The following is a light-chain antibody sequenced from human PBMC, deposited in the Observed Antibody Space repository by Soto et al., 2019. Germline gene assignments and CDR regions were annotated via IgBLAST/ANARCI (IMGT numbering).Light chain of an antibody. CDR1: ALPRQY. J-gene: IGLJ1*01. CDR3: QSADTSGNIEV. V-gene: IGLV3-25*02. CDR2: QDT. Sequence: YELTQPPSMSVSPGQTAVITCSGDALPRQYVYWFKQKPGQAPVLVIYQDTRRPPTIPARFSGSASGTTVSLTISGVQADDEADYYCQSADTSGNIEVFGPGTKVT.